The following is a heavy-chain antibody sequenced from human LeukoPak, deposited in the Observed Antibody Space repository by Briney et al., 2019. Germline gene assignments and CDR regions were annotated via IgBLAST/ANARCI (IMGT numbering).Heavy chain of an antibody. Sequence: TGGSLRLSCAASGSTFSSYGMHWVRQAPGKGLEWVAFIQYDGSSKYYPDSVKGRFTISRDNSKNTLYLQMNSLRAEDTAVYYCAKDRHSSGWPKHSFDYWGQGTLVTVSS. V-gene: IGHV3-30*02. D-gene: IGHD6-19*01. CDR2: IQYDGSSK. CDR3: AKDRHSSGWPKHSFDY. J-gene: IGHJ4*02. CDR1: GSTFSSYG.